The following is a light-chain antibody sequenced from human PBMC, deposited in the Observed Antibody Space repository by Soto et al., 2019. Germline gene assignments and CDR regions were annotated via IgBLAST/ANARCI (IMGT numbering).Light chain of an antibody. CDR1: QGISSY. CDR2: AAS. CDR3: QEYNSYSGT. J-gene: IGKJ1*01. Sequence: AIRMTQSPSSLSASTGDGVTITCRASQGISSYLAWYQQKPGKAPKLLIYAASTLQSGVPSRFSGSGSGTDFTLTISSLQPDDFATYYCQEYNSYSGTFGQGTKVDI. V-gene: IGKV1-8*01.